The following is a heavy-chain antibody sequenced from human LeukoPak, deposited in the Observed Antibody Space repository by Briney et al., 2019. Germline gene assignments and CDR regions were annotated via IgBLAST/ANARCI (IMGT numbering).Heavy chain of an antibody. CDR2: INYSGST. CDR1: GASISSYY. V-gene: IGHV4-59*01. CDR3: VSGSNYFGSGSYPY. Sequence: SETLSLTCAVSGASISSYYWSWIRQPPGKGLEWIGYINYSGSTNYHPSLKTRVTISVDRSKNQFSLKLSSVTAADTAVYYCVSGSNYFGSGSYPYWGQGTLVTVSS. J-gene: IGHJ4*02. D-gene: IGHD3-10*01.